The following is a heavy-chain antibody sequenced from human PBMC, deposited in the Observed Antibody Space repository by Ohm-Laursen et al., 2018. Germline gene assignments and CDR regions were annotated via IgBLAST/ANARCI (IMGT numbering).Heavy chain of an antibody. D-gene: IGHD1-26*01. CDR1: GFTFSNAC. CDR3: TTGPTDYYAFDI. V-gene: IGHV3-15*01. CDR2: INSKTDGGTT. J-gene: IGHJ3*02. Sequence: SLRLSCSATGFTFSNACMSCDCHAPRKGLERVGRINSKTDGGTTDYAAPVKGRFTISRDDSKNTLYLQMNSLKTEDTAVYYCTTGPTDYYAFDIWGQGTMVTVSS.